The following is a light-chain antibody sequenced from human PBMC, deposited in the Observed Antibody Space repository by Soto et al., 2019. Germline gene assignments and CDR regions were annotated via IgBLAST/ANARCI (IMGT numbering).Light chain of an antibody. CDR1: QNIYYN. CDR2: RAS. V-gene: IGKV3-15*01. Sequence: ILMTQSPGSVSVSPGEGATLSCRASQNIYYNVAWYQQRPGQAPRLLIYRASTRAPGVPARFSGSGSEKEFTLTIRSLQSEDFAVYFCQQYNNWPYFGQGTRLEIK. J-gene: IGKJ5*01. CDR3: QQYNNWPY.